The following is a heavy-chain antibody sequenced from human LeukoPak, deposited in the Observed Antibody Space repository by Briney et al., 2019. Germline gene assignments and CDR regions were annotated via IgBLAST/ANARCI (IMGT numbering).Heavy chain of an antibody. J-gene: IGHJ4*02. CDR3: ARAPPRLRYFHV. Sequence: SETLSLTCAVYGGSFNDHSWSWLRQSPGKGLEWIGEINHHGSTNYNPSLQSRVTMSVDTSKNQFSLKLSSVTAADTAVYYCARAPPRLRYFHVWGQGTLVTVSS. CDR1: GGSFNDHS. CDR2: INHHGST. V-gene: IGHV4-34*01. D-gene: IGHD3-9*01.